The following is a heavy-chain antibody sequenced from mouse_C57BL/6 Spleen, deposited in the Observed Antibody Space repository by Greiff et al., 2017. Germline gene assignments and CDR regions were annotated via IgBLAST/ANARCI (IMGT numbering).Heavy chain of an antibody. CDR1: GFAFSSSW. J-gene: IGHJ2*01. Sequence: QVQLLQSGPDLVKPGASVKISCKASGFAFSSSWMNWVKQTPGKGLEWIGRIYPGDGYNNYNGKFKGKATLTEDKSSSTAYMQLSSLTSEDSAVYFCADYYCGSRDCWGQGTTLTVSS. V-gene: IGHV1-82*01. CDR3: ADYYCGSRDC. D-gene: IGHD1-1*01. CDR2: IYPGDGYN.